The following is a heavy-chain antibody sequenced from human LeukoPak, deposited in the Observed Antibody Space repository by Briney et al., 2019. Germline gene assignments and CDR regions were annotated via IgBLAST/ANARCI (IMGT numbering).Heavy chain of an antibody. Sequence: GGSLRLSCAASGFTFSSYEMNWVRQAPGKGLEWVSYISSSGSTIYYADSVKGRFTISRDNAKNSLYLRMNSLRAEDTAVYYCARDSFPYYYDSSGYPNAFDYWGQGTLVTVSS. CDR1: GFTFSSYE. CDR3: ARDSFPYYYDSSGYPNAFDY. CDR2: ISSSGSTI. V-gene: IGHV3-48*03. J-gene: IGHJ4*02. D-gene: IGHD3-22*01.